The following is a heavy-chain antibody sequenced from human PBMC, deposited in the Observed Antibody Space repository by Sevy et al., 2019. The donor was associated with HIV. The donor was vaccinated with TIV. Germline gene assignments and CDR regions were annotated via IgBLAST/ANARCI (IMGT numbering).Heavy chain of an antibody. V-gene: IGHV4-59*01. CDR3: ARQRDYYDSSLGY. Sequence: SETLSLTCTVSGGSISSYYRSWIRQPPGEGLEWIGYIYYSGSTNYNPSLKSRVTISLDTSKNQFSLKLSSVTAADTAVYYCARQRDYYDSSLGYWGQGTLVTVSS. D-gene: IGHD3-22*01. J-gene: IGHJ4*02. CDR2: IYYSGST. CDR1: GGSISSYY.